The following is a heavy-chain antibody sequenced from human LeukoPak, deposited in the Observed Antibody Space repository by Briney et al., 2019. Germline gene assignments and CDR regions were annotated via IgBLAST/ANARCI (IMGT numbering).Heavy chain of an antibody. CDR2: IIPVFGTT. CDR1: GDTFNKYA. CDR3: ARGDGYSYGYEHY. Sequence: GASVKVSCKASGDTFNKYAFTWVRQAPGLGLEWMGGIIPVFGTTKYAQRFQGRITISADESTSTAYMELRGPRSDDTAIYFCARGDGYSYGYEHYWGQGTLVTVSS. J-gene: IGHJ4*01. D-gene: IGHD5-18*01. V-gene: IGHV1-69*01.